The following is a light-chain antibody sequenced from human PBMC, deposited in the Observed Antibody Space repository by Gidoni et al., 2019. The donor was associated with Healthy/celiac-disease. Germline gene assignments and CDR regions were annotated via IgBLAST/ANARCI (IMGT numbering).Light chain of an antibody. J-gene: IGLJ2*01. CDR2: GNR. CDR3: QSYDSSLSGPVV. Sequence: QSVMTQPPPVSGAPGQRVTISCTGSSPNIGAGYDVQWYQQPPGTAPNLLIYGNRNRPSGVPDRFSGSKSGTSASLAITGLQAEDEADYYCQSYDSSLSGPVVFGGGTKLTVL. CDR1: SPNIGAGYD. V-gene: IGLV1-40*01.